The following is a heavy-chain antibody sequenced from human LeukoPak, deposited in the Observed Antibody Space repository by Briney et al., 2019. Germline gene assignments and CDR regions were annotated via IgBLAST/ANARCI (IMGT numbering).Heavy chain of an antibody. V-gene: IGHV3-48*04. J-gene: IGHJ4*02. CDR3: AKTATNWYLDS. D-gene: IGHD1-1*01. CDR2: TSGSSSAI. Sequence: PGGSLRLSCAASGFTFSTYSMHWVRQAPGRGLEWVSYTSGSSSAINYADFVRGRFTISRDNAKNSVYLQMNSLRAEDTAVYYCAKTATNWYLDSWGQGTLVTVSS. CDR1: GFTFSTYS.